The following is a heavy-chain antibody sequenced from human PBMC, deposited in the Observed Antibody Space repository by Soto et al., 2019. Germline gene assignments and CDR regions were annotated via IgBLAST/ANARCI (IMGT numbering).Heavy chain of an antibody. CDR1: GDSVSSNSAA. CDR2: TYYRSKLYN. V-gene: IGHV6-1*01. CDR3: ARIWKLELGYYYGMDV. D-gene: IGHD1-7*01. J-gene: IGHJ6*02. Sequence: SQTLSLTCAISGDSVSSNSAAWNCISQSPSRGLEWQGRTYYRSKLYNDYAVSVKSRMTINPDTSKNQFSLQLNSVTPEDTAVYYCARIWKLELGYYYGMDVWGQGTTVTVS.